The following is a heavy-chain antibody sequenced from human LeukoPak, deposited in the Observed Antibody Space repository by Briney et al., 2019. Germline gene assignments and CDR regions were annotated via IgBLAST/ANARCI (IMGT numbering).Heavy chain of an antibody. J-gene: IGHJ5*02. Sequence: ASVKVSCKVSGYTLTELSMHWVRQAPGKGLEWMGGFDPEDGETIYAQKFQGRVTMTEDTSTDTAYMELSSLRSEDTAVYYCARAIAATKRNWFDPWGQGTLVTVSS. D-gene: IGHD6-13*01. CDR1: GYTLTELS. CDR3: ARAIAATKRNWFDP. CDR2: FDPEDGET. V-gene: IGHV1-24*01.